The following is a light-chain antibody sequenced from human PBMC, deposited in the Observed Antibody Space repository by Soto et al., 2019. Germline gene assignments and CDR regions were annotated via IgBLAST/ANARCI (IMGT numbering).Light chain of an antibody. V-gene: IGLV2-14*01. CDR2: DVS. J-gene: IGLJ1*01. CDR3: SSYTSSSTLV. Sequence: QSALTQPASVSGCPGQSITICCTGTSSDVGGYNYVSWYQQHPGKAPKLMIYDVSNRPSGVSNRFSGSKSGNTASLTISGLQAEDEADYYCSSYTSSSTLVFGTGTXVTVL. CDR1: SSDVGGYNY.